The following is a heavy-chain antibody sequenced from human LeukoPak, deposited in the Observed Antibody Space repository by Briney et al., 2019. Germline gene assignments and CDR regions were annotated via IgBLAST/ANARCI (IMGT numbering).Heavy chain of an antibody. CDR2: ISAYNGNT. CDR3: AKDWHILTGRNCFDP. Sequence: ASVKVSYKTSGYTFISYGISWVRQAPGQGLEWMGWISAYNGNTNYAQNLQGRVTMTTDTSTSTAYMELRTLRSDDTAIYYCAKDWHILTGRNCFDPWGQGTLVTVSS. J-gene: IGHJ5*02. D-gene: IGHD3-9*01. V-gene: IGHV1-18*04. CDR1: GYTFISYG.